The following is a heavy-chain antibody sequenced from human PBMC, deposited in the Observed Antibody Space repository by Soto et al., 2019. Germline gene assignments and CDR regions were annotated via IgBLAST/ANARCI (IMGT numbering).Heavy chain of an antibody. D-gene: IGHD6-19*01. CDR2: INAGNGNT. Sequence: QVQLVQSGAEEKKPGALVKVSCKASGYTFTGYAMHWVRQAPGQRLEWMGWINAGNGNTKYSQKFQGRVTITRDTSASTAYMELSSLRSEDTAVYYCARAVAVPADFDYWGQGTLVTVSS. V-gene: IGHV1-3*05. CDR3: ARAVAVPADFDY. CDR1: GYTFTGYA. J-gene: IGHJ4*02.